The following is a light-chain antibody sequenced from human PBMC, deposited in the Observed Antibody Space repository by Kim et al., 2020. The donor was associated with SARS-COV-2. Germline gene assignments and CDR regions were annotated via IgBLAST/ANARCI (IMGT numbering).Light chain of an antibody. CDR2: HAY. V-gene: IGKV1-33*01. Sequence: DIQMTQSPSSLSASVGDTVTITCQASQDITDYLSWNQQKPGKAPKLLIYHAYKLAAGVPSRFSGSGSGTYFTFTITGLQPEDIATFYCKQYDNTPYTFGQGTRLEI. CDR3: KQYDNTPYT. CDR1: QDITDY. J-gene: IGKJ2*01.